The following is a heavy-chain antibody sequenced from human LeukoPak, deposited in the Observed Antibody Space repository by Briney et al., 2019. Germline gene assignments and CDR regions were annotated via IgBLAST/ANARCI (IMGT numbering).Heavy chain of an antibody. V-gene: IGHV1-18*01. D-gene: IGHD5-18*01. Sequence: GASVKVSCKASGYTFTSYGISWVRQAPGQGLEWMGWISAYNGNTNYAQKLQGRVTMTTDTSTSTAYMELSRLRSDDTAVYYCARAVSGGLTPGYSYGDDYFDYWGQGTLVTVSS. CDR2: ISAYNGNT. CDR3: ARAVSGGLTPGYSYGDDYFDY. CDR1: GYTFTSYG. J-gene: IGHJ4*02.